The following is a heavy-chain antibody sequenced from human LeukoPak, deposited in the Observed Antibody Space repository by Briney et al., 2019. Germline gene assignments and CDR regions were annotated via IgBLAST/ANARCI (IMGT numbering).Heavy chain of an antibody. V-gene: IGHV3-23*01. J-gene: IGHJ4*02. CDR1: GFTFSSYA. Sequence: GALRLSCAASGFTFSSYAMSWVRQAPGKGLEWVSAISGSGGSTYYADSVKGRFTISRDNSKNPLYLQMNSLRAEDTAVYYCAKSPYYYDSSGYYYLGLDYWGQGTLVTVSS. CDR2: ISGSGGST. D-gene: IGHD3-22*01. CDR3: AKSPYYYDSSGYYYLGLDY.